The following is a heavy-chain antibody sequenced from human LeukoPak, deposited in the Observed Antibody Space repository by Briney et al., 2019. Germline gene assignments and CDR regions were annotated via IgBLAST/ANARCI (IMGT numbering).Heavy chain of an antibody. CDR3: ARAYYYDSSGSLDY. J-gene: IGHJ4*02. D-gene: IGHD3-22*01. CDR1: GYTFTSYG. CDR2: ISAYNGNT. V-gene: IGHV1-18*01. Sequence: ASVKVSCKASGYTFTSYGIGWVRQAPGQGLEWMGWISAYNGNTNYAQKLQGRVTMTTDTSTSTAYMELRSLRSDDTAVYYCARAYYYDSSGSLDYWGQGTLVTVSS.